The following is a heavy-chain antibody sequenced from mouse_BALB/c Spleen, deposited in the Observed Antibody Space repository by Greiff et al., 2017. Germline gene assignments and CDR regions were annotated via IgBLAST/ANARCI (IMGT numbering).Heavy chain of an antibody. D-gene: IGHD2-1*01. J-gene: IGHJ4*01. CDR3: ARSRGNFYAMDY. V-gene: IGHV1-7*01. CDR1: GYTFTSYW. Sequence: VQLQQSGAELAKPGASVKMSCKASGYTFTSYWMHWVKQRPGQGLEWIGYINPSTGYTEYNQKFKDKATLTADKSSSTAYMQLSSLTSEDSAVYYCARSRGNFYAMDYWGQGTSVTVSS. CDR2: INPSTGYT.